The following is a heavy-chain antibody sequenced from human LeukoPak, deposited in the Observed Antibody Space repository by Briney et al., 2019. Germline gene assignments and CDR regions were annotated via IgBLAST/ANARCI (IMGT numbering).Heavy chain of an antibody. CDR1: GGSISSGGYY. CDR3: ARGASMVRGVINKFGY. D-gene: IGHD3-10*01. Sequence: TSQTLSLTCTVSGGSISSGGYYWSWIRQHPGKGLEWIGYIYYSGSTYYNPSLKSRVTISVDTSKNQFSLKLSSVTAADTAVYYCARGASMVRGVINKFGYWGQGTLVTVSS. CDR2: IYYSGST. J-gene: IGHJ4*02. V-gene: IGHV4-31*03.